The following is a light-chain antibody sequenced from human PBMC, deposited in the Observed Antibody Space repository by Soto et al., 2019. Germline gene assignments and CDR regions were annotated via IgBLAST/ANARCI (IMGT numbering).Light chain of an antibody. J-gene: IGKJ3*01. V-gene: IGKV1-39*01. CDR1: QSVSSY. CDR2: ETS. CDR3: QQSYSTSPVS. Sequence: DIQMTQSPSPLSASVGDRVDITCRTSQSVSSYLNWYQAKPGKAPKLLIYETSNLESGVPSRFSGSGSLTEVTLTISNLQPEDSATYYCQQSYSTSPVSVGPGTRV.